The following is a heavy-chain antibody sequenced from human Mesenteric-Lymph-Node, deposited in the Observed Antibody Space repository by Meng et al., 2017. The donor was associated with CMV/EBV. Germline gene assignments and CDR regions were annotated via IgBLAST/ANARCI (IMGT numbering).Heavy chain of an antibody. V-gene: IGHV3-30*02. CDR1: GFAFRTYG. CDR3: AKDRYYGSGSYRLDH. J-gene: IGHJ4*02. D-gene: IGHD3-10*01. Sequence: GESLKISCEVSGFAFRTYGFHWVRRAPGKGLEWVAFIRFDGSSEYYADSVKGRFTISRDNSKDTLWLQMNGLRPEGTAVYYCAKDRYYGSGSYRLDHWGQGTLVTVSS. CDR2: IRFDGSSE.